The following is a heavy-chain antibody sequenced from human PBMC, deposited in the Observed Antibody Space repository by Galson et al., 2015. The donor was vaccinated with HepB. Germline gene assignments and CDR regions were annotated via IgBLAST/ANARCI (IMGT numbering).Heavy chain of an antibody. CDR1: GYTFTSYA. CDR3: ARDRASMAYFHGLDV. CDR2: INAGNGNT. J-gene: IGHJ6*02. D-gene: IGHD2/OR15-2a*01. V-gene: IGHV1-3*01. Sequence: SVKVFCKASGYTFTSYAVHWVRQAPGQSLEWMGWINAGNGNTKYSQKFQGRVTIIRDTSASTTYMELSSLRSEDTAVYYCARDRASMAYFHGLDVWGQGTTVTVSS.